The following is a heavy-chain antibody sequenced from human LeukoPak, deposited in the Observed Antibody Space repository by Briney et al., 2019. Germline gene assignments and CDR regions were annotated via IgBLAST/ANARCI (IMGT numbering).Heavy chain of an antibody. CDR3: ARRRVSGRYYYYGMDV. V-gene: IGHV4-61*01. Sequence: SETLSLTCTVSGGSVSSGSYYWSWIRQPPGKGLEWIGYIYYSGSTNYNPSLKSRVTISVDTSKNQFSLKLSSVTAADTAVYYCARRRVSGRYYYYGMDVWGQGTTVTVSS. CDR1: GGSVSSGSYY. CDR2: IYYSGST. J-gene: IGHJ6*02. D-gene: IGHD3-10*01.